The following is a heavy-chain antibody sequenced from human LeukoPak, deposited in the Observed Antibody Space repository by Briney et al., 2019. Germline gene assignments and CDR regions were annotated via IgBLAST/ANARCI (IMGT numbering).Heavy chain of an antibody. D-gene: IGHD1-26*01. Sequence: GGSLRLSCAASGFTLSSFLMHWVRQAPGKGLVWVSHINSDGSSIRYADSVKGRFTISRDNAKNTLYLQMSSLRAEDTAVYFCARDWSGSLDYWGQGTVVTVSS. V-gene: IGHV3-74*01. CDR1: GFTLSSFL. CDR3: ARDWSGSLDY. CDR2: INSDGSSI. J-gene: IGHJ4*02.